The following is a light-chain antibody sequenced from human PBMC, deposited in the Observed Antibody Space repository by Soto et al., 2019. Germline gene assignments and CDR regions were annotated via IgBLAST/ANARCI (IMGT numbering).Light chain of an antibody. CDR3: QHYKSFPWT. J-gene: IGKJ1*01. CDR1: QSINIW. CDR2: DAA. Sequence: DIQMTQSPSALSASVGDRVTITCRTSQSINIWLAWYQQKPGKAPKLLIYDAATLESGVPSRFSGGGSGTEFTLTIGSLQPDDFATYYCQHYKSFPWTFGQGTKVDIK. V-gene: IGKV1-5*01.